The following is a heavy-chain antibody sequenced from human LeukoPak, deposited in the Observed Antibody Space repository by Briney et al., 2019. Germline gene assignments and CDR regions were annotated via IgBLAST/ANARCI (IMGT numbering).Heavy chain of an antibody. CDR3: ARGAYYYDSSGYPYY. J-gene: IGHJ4*02. Sequence: SETLSLTCAVSGYSISSGYYWGWIRQPPGKGLEWIGSIYHSGSTYYNPSLKSRVTISVDTSKNQFSLKLSSVTAADTAVYYCARGAYYYDSSGYPYYWGQGTLVTVSS. CDR2: IYHSGST. V-gene: IGHV4-38-2*01. CDR1: GYSISSGYY. D-gene: IGHD3-22*01.